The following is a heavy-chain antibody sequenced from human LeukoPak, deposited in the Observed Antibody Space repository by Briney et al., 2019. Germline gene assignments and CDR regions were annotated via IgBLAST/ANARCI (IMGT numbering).Heavy chain of an antibody. CDR3: ARVEATTGRNYHYYYMDV. D-gene: IGHD1-1*01. CDR2: INSGSTYM. V-gene: IGHV3-21*01. CDR1: GFYFSGYS. Sequence: PGGSLRLSCGASGFYFSGYSMNWVRQAPGKGLEWVSSINSGSTYMYYADSVKGRFTISRDNAKNSLHLQMDSLRAEDTAVYFCARVEATTGRNYHYYYMDVWGKGTTVIVSS. J-gene: IGHJ6*03.